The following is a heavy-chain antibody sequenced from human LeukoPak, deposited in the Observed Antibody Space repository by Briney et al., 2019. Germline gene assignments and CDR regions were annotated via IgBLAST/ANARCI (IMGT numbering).Heavy chain of an antibody. J-gene: IGHJ6*02. CDR3: AKEVHYCGGGDCSYYYYYGMDV. CDR2: INWNGGSP. V-gene: IGHV3-20*04. CDR1: GFTFGDCG. D-gene: IGHD2-21*02. Sequence: GGSLRLSCAASGFTFGDCGMSWVRQAPGKGLEWVSGINWNGGSPRYADSVKGRFTISRDNSKNTLYLQMNSLRAEDTAVYYCAKEVHYCGGGDCSYYYYYGMDVWGQGTTVTVSS.